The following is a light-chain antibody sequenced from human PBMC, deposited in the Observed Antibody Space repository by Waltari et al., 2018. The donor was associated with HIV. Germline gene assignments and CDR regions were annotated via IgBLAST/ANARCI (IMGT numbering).Light chain of an antibody. CDR3: QVWDSSSDTYV. V-gene: IGLV3-21*04. Sequence: SYVLTQPPSVSVAQGKTARITCGGNDIGSKSVHWYQQKPGQAPVLVIYYDSDRPSGSPERFSGSNSGNTATLTISRVEAGDEVDYYCQVWDSSSDTYVFGTGTKVTVL. J-gene: IGLJ1*01. CDR1: DIGSKS. CDR2: YDS.